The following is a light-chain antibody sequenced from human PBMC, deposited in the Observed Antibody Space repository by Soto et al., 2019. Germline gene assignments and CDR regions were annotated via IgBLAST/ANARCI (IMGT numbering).Light chain of an antibody. Sequence: DIVMTQSPGTLSVSPGERATLSCRASQSVGTNLAWYQQRPGQAPRLLVYGASTRASGIPPRFSGSGSGTDFTLTISSLQSEDFAVYDCQQLNYWPRITFGQGTRLEIK. CDR2: GAS. CDR3: QQLNYWPRIT. V-gene: IGKV3-15*01. J-gene: IGKJ5*01. CDR1: QSVGTN.